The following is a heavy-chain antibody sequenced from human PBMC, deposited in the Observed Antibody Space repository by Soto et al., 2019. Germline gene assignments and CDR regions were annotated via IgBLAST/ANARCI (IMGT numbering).Heavy chain of an antibody. CDR2: INHSGST. J-gene: IGHJ3*02. D-gene: IGHD3-3*01. V-gene: IGHV4-34*01. CDR3: ASPSHAASSSYDFWSGSTYDAFDI. CDR1: GGSFSGYY. Sequence: SETLSLTCAVYGGSFSGYYWSWIRQPPGKGLEWIGEINHSGSTNYNPSLKSRVTISVDTSKNQFSLKLSSVTAADTAVYYCASPSHAASSSYDFWSGSTYDAFDIWGQGTMVTVSS.